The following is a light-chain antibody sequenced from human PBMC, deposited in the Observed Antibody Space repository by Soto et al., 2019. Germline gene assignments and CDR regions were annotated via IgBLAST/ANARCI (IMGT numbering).Light chain of an antibody. CDR3: QQYYCTPPWT. Sequence: DIVMTQSPDSLAVSLGERATINCKSSRNLLYSSDNRNYLVWYQQKPGQSPKLLFYWASTRASGVPDRFTGSGSGTDFTLTISSLQAEDVAVYYCQQYYCTPPWTFGQGTKVEI. CDR2: WAS. J-gene: IGKJ1*01. CDR1: RNLLYSSDNRNY. V-gene: IGKV4-1*01.